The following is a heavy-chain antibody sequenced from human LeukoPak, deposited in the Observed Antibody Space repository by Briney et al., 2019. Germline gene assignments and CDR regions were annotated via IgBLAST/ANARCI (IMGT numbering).Heavy chain of an antibody. Sequence: SETLSLTCTVSGGSISSGDYYWSWIRQPPGKGLEWIGYIYYSGSTYYNPSLKSRVTISVDTSKNQFSLKLSSVTAADTAVYYCARVKAAAATRCFDPWGQGTLVTVSS. CDR2: IYYSGST. D-gene: IGHD6-13*01. V-gene: IGHV4-30-4*08. CDR1: GGSISSGDYY. J-gene: IGHJ5*02. CDR3: ARVKAAAATRCFDP.